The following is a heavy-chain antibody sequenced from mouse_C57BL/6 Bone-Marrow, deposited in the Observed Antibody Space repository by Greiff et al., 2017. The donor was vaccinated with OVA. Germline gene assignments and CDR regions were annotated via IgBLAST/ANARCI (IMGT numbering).Heavy chain of an antibody. V-gene: IGHV14-3*01. J-gene: IGHJ2*01. CDR1: GFNIKNTY. D-gene: IGHD1-1*01. CDR3: ARNYGSSPYYCGD. CDR2: IDPANGNT. Sequence: VHVKQSVAELVRPGASVKLSCTASGFNIKNTYMHWVKQRPEQGLEWIGRIDPANGNTKYAPKFQGKATITADTSSNTAYLQLSSLTSEDTAIYYCARNYGSSPYYCGDWGQGTTLTVSS.